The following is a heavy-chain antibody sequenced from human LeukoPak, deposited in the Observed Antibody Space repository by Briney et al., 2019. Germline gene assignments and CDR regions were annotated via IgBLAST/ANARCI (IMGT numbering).Heavy chain of an antibody. D-gene: IGHD1-26*01. CDR2: IYYSGNT. J-gene: IGHJ5*02. Sequence: KTSETLSLTCTVSGGSISSSSYYWGWIRQPPGKGLEWIGSIYYSGNTDYNPSLKSRVSTSIDTSKNQFSLKLSSVTAADTAVYSCARHPYSGSCGFDPWGQGTLVTVSS. V-gene: IGHV4-39*01. CDR1: GGSISSSSYY. CDR3: ARHPYSGSCGFDP.